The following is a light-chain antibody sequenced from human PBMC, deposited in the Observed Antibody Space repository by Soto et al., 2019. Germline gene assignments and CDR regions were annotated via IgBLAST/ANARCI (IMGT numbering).Light chain of an antibody. CDR1: SSNIGSNT. CDR3: AARDDSLNGYV. J-gene: IGLJ1*01. V-gene: IGLV1-44*01. Sequence: QSVLTQPPSASGTPGQRVTISCSGSSSNIGSNTVNWYQQLPGTAPKLLIYSNNQRPSGVPDRFSGSKSGTSASLAISGFQSEDEADYYCAARDDSLNGYVFGTGTKVTVL. CDR2: SNN.